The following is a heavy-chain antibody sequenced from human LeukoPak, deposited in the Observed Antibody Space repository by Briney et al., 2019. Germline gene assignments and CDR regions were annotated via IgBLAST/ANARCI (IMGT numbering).Heavy chain of an antibody. CDR3: ARALGLRLGELSARFDP. Sequence: SETLSLTCTVSGGPISSYYWSWIRQPPGKGLEWIGYIYYSGSTNYNPSLKSRVTISVDTSKNQFSLKLSSVTAADTAVYYCARALGLRLGELSARFDPWGQGTLVTVSS. V-gene: IGHV4-59*01. D-gene: IGHD3-16*02. CDR2: IYYSGST. J-gene: IGHJ5*02. CDR1: GGPISSYY.